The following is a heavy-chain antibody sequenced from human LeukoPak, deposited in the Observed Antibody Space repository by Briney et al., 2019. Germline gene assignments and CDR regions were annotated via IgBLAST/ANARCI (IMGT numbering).Heavy chain of an antibody. CDR1: GGSISSSNW. J-gene: IGHJ4*02. CDR3: ARWEGYSYGYFDY. Sequence: PSETLSLTCAVSGGSISSSNWCSWVRQPPGKGLEWIGEIYHSGSTNYNPSLKSRVTISVDTSKNQFSLKLSSVTAADTAVYYCARWEGYSYGYFDYWGQGTLVTVSS. V-gene: IGHV4-4*02. CDR2: IYHSGST. D-gene: IGHD5-18*01.